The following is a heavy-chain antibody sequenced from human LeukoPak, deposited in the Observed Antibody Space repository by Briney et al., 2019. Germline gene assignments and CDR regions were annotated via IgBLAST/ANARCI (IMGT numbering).Heavy chain of an antibody. CDR2: LSYSGST. CDR1: VGSISSSTYY. J-gene: IGHJ4*02. D-gene: IGHD5-12*01. Sequence: SETLSLTCTVSVGSISSSTYYWGWLRHPPGKGLEWIGHLSYSGSTYHNPPLKSRVTISVDTSQNQFSLKLSSVIAADPAVYYCARQAISGYDPPPFDSWGQGTLVTVSS. CDR3: ARQAISGYDPPPFDS. V-gene: IGHV4-39*01.